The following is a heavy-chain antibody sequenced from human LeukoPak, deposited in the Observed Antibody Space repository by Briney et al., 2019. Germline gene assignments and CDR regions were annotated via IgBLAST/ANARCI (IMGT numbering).Heavy chain of an antibody. CDR1: GFTFTTHN. CDR2: ISGSGSDI. D-gene: IGHD3/OR15-3a*01. Sequence: GGSLRLSCAGSGFTFTTHNMNWVRQAPGKGLEWVSFISGSGSDIYYADSVKGQFIISRDNAKNSLFLQMNSLRAEDTAVYYCARGGLGTQIDYWGQGTLVTVSS. J-gene: IGHJ4*02. V-gene: IGHV3-21*01. CDR3: ARGGLGTQIDY.